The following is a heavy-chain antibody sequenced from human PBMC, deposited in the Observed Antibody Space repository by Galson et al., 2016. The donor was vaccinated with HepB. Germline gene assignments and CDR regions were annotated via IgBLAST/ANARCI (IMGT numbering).Heavy chain of an antibody. D-gene: IGHD4-17*01. CDR1: GFTFSSYA. CDR2: ISYDGETK. V-gene: IGHV3-30*14. Sequence: SLRLSCAVSGFTFSSYAMHWVRQAPGKGLEWVAVISYDGETKFNADSVQGRFTVSRENAKNSLFLQMHSLRAEDTAVYYCARGKSLWTTPWNYGLDVWGKVTTVTVSS. J-gene: IGHJ6*04. CDR3: ARGKSLWTTPWNYGLDV.